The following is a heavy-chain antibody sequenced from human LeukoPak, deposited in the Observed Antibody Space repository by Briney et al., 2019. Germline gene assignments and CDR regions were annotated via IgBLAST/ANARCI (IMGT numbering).Heavy chain of an antibody. J-gene: IGHJ4*02. D-gene: IGHD2-2*01. Sequence: ASVKVTCKASGYTFTGYYMHWVRQAPGQGLEWMGWINPNSGGTNYAQKFQGRVTMTRDTSISTAYMELSRLRSDDTAVYYCARQAEYQLLHLDYWGQGTLVTVSS. V-gene: IGHV1-2*02. CDR2: INPNSGGT. CDR1: GYTFTGYY. CDR3: ARQAEYQLLHLDY.